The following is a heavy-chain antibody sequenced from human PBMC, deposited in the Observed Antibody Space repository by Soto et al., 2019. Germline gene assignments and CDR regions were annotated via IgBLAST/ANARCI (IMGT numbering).Heavy chain of an antibody. CDR1: GYIFTGYY. J-gene: IGHJ5*02. V-gene: IGHV1-2*02. D-gene: IGHD6-6*01. CDR3: ARSLFGSSSGGWFDP. CDR2: IIPNSGGT. Sequence: ASVKVSCKASGYIFTGYYLHWVRQAPGQGLEWMGWIIPNSGGTNYARKFQGRVTMTRDTSIKTAYMEMTSLTSDDTAVYYCARSLFGSSSGGWFDPWGQGTLVTV.